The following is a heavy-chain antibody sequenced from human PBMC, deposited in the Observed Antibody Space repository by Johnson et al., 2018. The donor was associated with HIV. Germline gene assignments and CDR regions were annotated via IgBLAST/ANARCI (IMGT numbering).Heavy chain of an antibody. Sequence: VQLVESGGGLVQPGGSLRLSCAASGFTVSRNYMNWVRQAPGKGLEWVSVIYSGGDTYYAESVKGRFTISRDNFKNTLYLQMNSLRAEDTAVYYCAREGGIAAAGTDAFDIWGQGTMVTVSS. J-gene: IGHJ3*02. V-gene: IGHV3-66*01. CDR1: GFTVSRNY. CDR3: AREGGIAAAGTDAFDI. D-gene: IGHD6-13*01. CDR2: IYSGGDT.